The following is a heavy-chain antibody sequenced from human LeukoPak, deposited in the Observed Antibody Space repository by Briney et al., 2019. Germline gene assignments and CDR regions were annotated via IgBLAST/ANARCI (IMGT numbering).Heavy chain of an antibody. CDR3: ARDRYYYYMDV. V-gene: IGHV3-23*01. Sequence: GGSLRLSCAASGFTFSSYAMSWVRQAPGKGLEWVSAISGSGGSTYYADSVEGRFTISRDNAKNTVYLQMNSLRADDTSVYYCARDRYYYYMDVWGKGTTVTVSS. CDR2: ISGSGGST. CDR1: GFTFSSYA. D-gene: IGHD2-15*01. J-gene: IGHJ6*03.